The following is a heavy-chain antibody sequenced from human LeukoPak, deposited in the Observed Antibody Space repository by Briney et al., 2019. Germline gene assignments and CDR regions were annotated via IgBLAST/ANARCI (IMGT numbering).Heavy chain of an antibody. D-gene: IGHD3-10*01. J-gene: IGHJ5*02. CDR1: GFTFSSYW. V-gene: IGHV3-7*02. CDR3: ARNYYGSGSYWFDP. Sequence: GGSLRLSCAASGFTFSSYWMSWVRQAPGKGLEGVANIKQDGSEKYYVDSVKGRFTISRDNAKNSLYLQMNSLRAEDTAVYYCARNYYGSGSYWFDPWGQGTLVTVSS. CDR2: IKQDGSEK.